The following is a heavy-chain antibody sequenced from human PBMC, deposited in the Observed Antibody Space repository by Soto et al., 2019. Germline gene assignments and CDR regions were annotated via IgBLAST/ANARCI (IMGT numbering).Heavy chain of an antibody. CDR3: AKSYDIVGAFDI. J-gene: IGHJ3*02. D-gene: IGHD1-26*01. CDR2: ISSSISTI. Sequence: EVQLVESGGGLVQPGGSLRLSCAASGFTFSSYSMNWLRQAPGKGLEWVSYISSSISTIYYADSVKGRLTISRDNAKNSPYLQMNSLRDEDTAVYYCAKSYDIVGAFDIRCQGTMVTVSS. V-gene: IGHV3-48*02. CDR1: GFTFSSYS.